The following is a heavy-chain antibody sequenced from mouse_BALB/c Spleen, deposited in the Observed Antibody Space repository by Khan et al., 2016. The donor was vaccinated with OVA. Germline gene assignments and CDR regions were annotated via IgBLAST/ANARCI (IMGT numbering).Heavy chain of an antibody. D-gene: IGHD1-1*01. V-gene: IGHV5-6-5*01. J-gene: IGHJ2*01. CDR1: GFTFSSYA. Sequence: DVHLVESGGGLVKPGGSLKLSCAASGFTFSSYAMSWVRQTPEKRLEWVASISSGGSTYYPDSVKGRFTISRDNARNILYLQMSSLRSEDTAMYYCASPLYYYGSSYGDYWGQGTTLTVSS. CDR3: ASPLYYYGSSYGDY. CDR2: ISSGGST.